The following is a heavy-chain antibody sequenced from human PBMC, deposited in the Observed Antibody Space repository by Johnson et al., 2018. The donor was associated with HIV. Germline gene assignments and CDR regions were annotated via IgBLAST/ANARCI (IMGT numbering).Heavy chain of an antibody. CDR1: GFTFDDYG. Sequence: VHLVESGGGVVRPGGSLRLSCAASGFTFDDYGMSWVRQAPGKGLEWVAVIWYDGSNKYYADSVKGRFTISRDNSKNTLYLQMNILRAEDTAVYYCAREWLYGFDIWGQGTMVTVSS. CDR2: IWYDGSNK. CDR3: AREWLYGFDI. D-gene: IGHD5-24*01. V-gene: IGHV3-33*08. J-gene: IGHJ3*02.